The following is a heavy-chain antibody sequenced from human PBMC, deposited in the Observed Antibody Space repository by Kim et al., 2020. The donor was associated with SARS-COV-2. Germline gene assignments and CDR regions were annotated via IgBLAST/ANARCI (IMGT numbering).Heavy chain of an antibody. Sequence: SETLSLTCAVYGGSFSGYYWSWIRQPPGKGLEWIGEINHSGSTNYNPSLKSRVTISVDTSKNQFSLKLSSVTAADTAVYYCARGTRYTDQVVAATEPFDYWGQGTLVTVSS. CDR3: ARGTRYTDQVVAATEPFDY. CDR2: INHSGST. CDR1: GGSFSGYY. D-gene: IGHD2-15*01. V-gene: IGHV4-34*01. J-gene: IGHJ4*02.